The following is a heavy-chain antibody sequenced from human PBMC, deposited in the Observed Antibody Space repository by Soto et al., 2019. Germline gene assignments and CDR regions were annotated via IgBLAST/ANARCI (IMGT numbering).Heavy chain of an antibody. CDR1: GASITMGNFY. CDR2: IYYNAIP. CDR3: VKSRFSSNWSPDS. V-gene: IGHV4-31*03. Sequence: SETLSLTCSISGASITMGNFYWSWVRQRPGQGLQWIGLIYYNAIPLYNPSLKSRLIISLDASKNQFSLTLSSVTAADTGVYYCVKSRFSSNWSPDSWGQGLLVTVSS. D-gene: IGHD6-13*01. J-gene: IGHJ5*01.